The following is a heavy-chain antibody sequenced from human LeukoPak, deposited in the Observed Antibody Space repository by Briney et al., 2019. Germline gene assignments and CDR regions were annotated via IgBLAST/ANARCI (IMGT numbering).Heavy chain of an antibody. J-gene: IGHJ4*02. CDR3: ARDGSDCRGGTCDRGPYDY. Sequence: PGGALRLSCAASGFTFSSYAMHWVRQAPGKGLEYVSAISSNGGSTYYGNSVKGRFTISRDNSKNTLYLQMGSLRAVDMAVYYCARDGSDCRGGTCDRGPYDYWGQGTLVTVSS. CDR1: GFTFSSYA. CDR2: ISSNGGST. D-gene: IGHD2-15*01. V-gene: IGHV3-64*01.